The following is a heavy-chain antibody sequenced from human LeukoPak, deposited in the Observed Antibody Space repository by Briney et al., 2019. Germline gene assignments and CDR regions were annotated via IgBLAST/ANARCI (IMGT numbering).Heavy chain of an antibody. CDR2: ISAYNGNT. CDR1: GYTFTSYG. Sequence: ASVKVSCKASGYTFTSYGISWVRQVPGQGLEWMGWISAYNGNTNYAQKLQGRVTMTTDTSTSTAYMELRSLRSDDTAVYYCAREGYYDSSGPIRHCDYWGQGTLVTVSS. CDR3: AREGYYDSSGPIRHCDY. V-gene: IGHV1-18*01. J-gene: IGHJ4*02. D-gene: IGHD3-22*01.